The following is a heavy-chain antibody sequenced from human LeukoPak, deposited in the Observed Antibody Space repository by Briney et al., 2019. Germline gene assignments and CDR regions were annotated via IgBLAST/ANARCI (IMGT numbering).Heavy chain of an antibody. CDR2: IYYSGST. CDR1: GGSISSYY. Sequence: PSETLSLTCTVSGGSISSYYWSWIRQPPGKGLEWIGYIYYSGSTNYNPSLKSRATISVDTSKNQFSLKLSSVTAADTAVYYCARTGRDGYNLDYYYYMDVRGKGTTVTVSS. J-gene: IGHJ6*03. V-gene: IGHV4-59*01. CDR3: ARTGRDGYNLDYYYYMDV. D-gene: IGHD5-24*01.